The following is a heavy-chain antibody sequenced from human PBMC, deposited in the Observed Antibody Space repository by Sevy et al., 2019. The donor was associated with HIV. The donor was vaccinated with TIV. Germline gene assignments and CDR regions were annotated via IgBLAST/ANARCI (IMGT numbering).Heavy chain of an antibody. D-gene: IGHD6-6*01. J-gene: IGHJ6*01. V-gene: IGHV1-24*01. Sequence: ASVKVSCKVSGYTLTALSMHWVRQAPGKGLEWMGGFDPEDGETIYAQKFQGRVTMTEDTSTDTVYMELSSLRSEDTAVYYCATGAARRGYYYYGMDVWGQGTTVTVSS. CDR3: ATGAARRGYYYYGMDV. CDR2: FDPEDGET. CDR1: GYTLTALS.